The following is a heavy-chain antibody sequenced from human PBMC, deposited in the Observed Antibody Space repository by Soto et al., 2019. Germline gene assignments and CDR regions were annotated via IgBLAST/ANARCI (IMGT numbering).Heavy chain of an antibody. CDR2: ISDSGGTS. Sequence: EVQLVDSGGGLVQPGGSLRLSCAASGFIFSNYVMSWVRQATGKGLEWVSSISDSGGTSYYADSVKGRFTISRDNSKNTLYLQMTSLRAEDTAIYYCAKRPRALLTFDYWGQGTLVTVSS. CDR3: AKRPRALLTFDY. V-gene: IGHV3-23*04. D-gene: IGHD1-26*01. CDR1: GFIFSNYV. J-gene: IGHJ4*02.